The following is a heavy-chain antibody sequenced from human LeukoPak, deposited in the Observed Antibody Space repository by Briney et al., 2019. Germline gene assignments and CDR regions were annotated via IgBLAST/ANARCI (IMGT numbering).Heavy chain of an antibody. D-gene: IGHD3-10*01. V-gene: IGHV1-2*02. Sequence: ASVTVSCKASGYSFTVHYMHWVRQAPGQGLEWMGWINPKSGGTNYAQKFQGRVTMTRDTSISTAYMDMSSLRSDDTAVYYCARNLWFGESSDAFDMWGQGTMVTVSS. CDR2: INPKSGGT. J-gene: IGHJ3*02. CDR3: ARNLWFGESSDAFDM. CDR1: GYSFTVHY.